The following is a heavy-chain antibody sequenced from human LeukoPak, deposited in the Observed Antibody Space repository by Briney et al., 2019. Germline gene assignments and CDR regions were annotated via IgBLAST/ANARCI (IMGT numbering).Heavy chain of an antibody. CDR2: MNPNSGNT. D-gene: IGHD3-3*01. V-gene: IGHV1-8*01. Sequence: ASVKVSCKASGYTFTSYDINWVRQAPGQGLEWMGWMNPNSGNTGYAQKFQGRVTMTRNTSISTAYMELSSLRSEDTAVYYCASSTIFGVPLSILWGQGTLVTVSS. J-gene: IGHJ4*02. CDR3: ASSTIFGVPLSIL. CDR1: GYTFTSYD.